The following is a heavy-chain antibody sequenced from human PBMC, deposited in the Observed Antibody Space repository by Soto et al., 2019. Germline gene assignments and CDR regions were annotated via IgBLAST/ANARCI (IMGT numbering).Heavy chain of an antibody. CDR2: IYYSGST. J-gene: IGHJ6*02. Sequence: SETLSLTCTVSGGSISNGGYYWTWIRQPPGKGLEWIGNIYYSGSTSYSPSLKSRVSISIDTSKNQFSLRLSSVTAADTAVYFCTIDPIRQCNRTNCYSYHFNGMDVWGQRTTVTASS. CDR3: TIDPIRQCNRTNCYSYHFNGMDV. D-gene: IGHD2-2*01. CDR1: GGSISNGGYY. V-gene: IGHV4-31*03.